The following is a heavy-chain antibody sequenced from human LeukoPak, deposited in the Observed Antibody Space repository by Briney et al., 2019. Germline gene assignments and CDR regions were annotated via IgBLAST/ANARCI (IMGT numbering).Heavy chain of an antibody. CDR2: IYTSGST. D-gene: IGHD3-9*01. Sequence: SETLSLTCTVSGGSISSYYWSWIRQPGEKGLEWIGCIYTSGSTNYNPSLKSRVTMSVDTSKNQFSLKLSSVTAADTAVYYCARDYYDILTGYYEGGGFDYWGQGTLVTVSS. CDR3: ARDYYDILTGYYEGGGFDY. CDR1: GGSISSYY. J-gene: IGHJ4*02. V-gene: IGHV4-4*07.